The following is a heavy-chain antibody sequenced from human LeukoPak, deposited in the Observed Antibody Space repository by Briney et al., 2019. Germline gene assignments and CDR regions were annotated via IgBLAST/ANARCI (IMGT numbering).Heavy chain of an antibody. CDR1: GFTFSIYA. CDR3: AKPVTDYDILTGYYY. V-gene: IGHV3-23*01. Sequence: PGGALRLSCSASGFTFSIYAMSWVRPAPGEGLEWVSALSASGAATKYADSVKGRFTISRDNSKNTVSLQMSGLRAEDTATYYCAKPVTDYDILTGYYYWGQGTLVTVSS. D-gene: IGHD3-9*01. CDR2: LSASGAAT. J-gene: IGHJ4*02.